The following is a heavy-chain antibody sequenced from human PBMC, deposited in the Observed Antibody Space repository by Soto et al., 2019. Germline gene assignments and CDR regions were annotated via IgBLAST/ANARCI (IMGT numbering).Heavy chain of an antibody. V-gene: IGHV3-7*03. D-gene: IGHD3-3*01. CDR1: GFTFSSYW. Sequence: GGSLRLSCAASGFTFSSYWMSWVSQAPGKGLEWVANIKQDGSEKYYVDSVKGRFTISRDNAKNSLYLQMNSLRAEDTAVYYCANLEWAGSMDVWGQGTTVTVSS. CDR3: ANLEWAGSMDV. J-gene: IGHJ6*02. CDR2: IKQDGSEK.